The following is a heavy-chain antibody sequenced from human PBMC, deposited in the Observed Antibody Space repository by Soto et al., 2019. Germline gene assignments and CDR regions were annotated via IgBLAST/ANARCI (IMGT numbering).Heavy chain of an antibody. J-gene: IGHJ5*02. CDR3: ATEGEGQLPINWFDP. CDR2: INAGNGNT. Sequence: VKVSCKASGYTFTSYAMHWVRQAPGQRLEWMGWINAGNGNTKYSQKFQGRVTITRDTSASTAYMELSSLRSEDTAVYYCATEGEGQLPINWFDPWGQGTLVTVSS. CDR1: GYTFTSYA. V-gene: IGHV1-3*01. D-gene: IGHD2-2*01.